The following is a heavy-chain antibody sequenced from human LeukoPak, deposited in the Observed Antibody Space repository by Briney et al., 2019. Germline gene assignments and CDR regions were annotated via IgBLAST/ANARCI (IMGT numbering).Heavy chain of an antibody. Sequence: SVKVSCKASGGTFSNYAISWVRQAPGQGLEWMGGIIPIFGTANYAQKFQGRVTITADESTSTAYMELSSLRSEDTAVYYCARDILSQGPDAFDIWGQGTMVTVSS. V-gene: IGHV1-69*13. J-gene: IGHJ3*02. CDR1: GGTFSNYA. CDR2: IIPIFGTA. D-gene: IGHD2/OR15-2a*01. CDR3: ARDILSQGPDAFDI.